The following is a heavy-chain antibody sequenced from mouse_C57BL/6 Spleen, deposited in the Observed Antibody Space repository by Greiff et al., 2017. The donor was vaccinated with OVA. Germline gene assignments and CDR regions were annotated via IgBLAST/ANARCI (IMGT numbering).Heavy chain of an antibody. CDR3: AREGSYDGYYEGFAH. CDR2: ISYSGST. CDR1: GYSITSGYD. Sequence: DVKLQESGPGMVKPSQSLSLTCTVTGYSITSGYDWHWIRHFPGNKLEWMGYISYSGSTNYNPSLKSRISITHDTSKNHFFLKLNSVTTEDTATYYCAREGSYDGYYEGFAHWGQGTLVTVSA. J-gene: IGHJ3*01. D-gene: IGHD2-3*01. V-gene: IGHV3-1*01.